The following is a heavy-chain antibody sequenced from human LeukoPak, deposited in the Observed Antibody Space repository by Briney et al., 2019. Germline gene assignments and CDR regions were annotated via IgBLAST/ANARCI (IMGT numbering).Heavy chain of an antibody. Sequence: SQTLSLTCTVSGGSISSGGYYWSWIRQHPGKGLEWIGYIYHSGSTYYNPSLKSRVTISVDTSKNQFSLKLSSVTAADTAVYYCARTGGVAATTPGAYWFDPWGQGTLVTVSS. CDR2: IYHSGST. V-gene: IGHV4-31*03. D-gene: IGHD2-15*01. CDR1: GGSISSGGYY. CDR3: ARTGGVAATTPGAYWFDP. J-gene: IGHJ5*02.